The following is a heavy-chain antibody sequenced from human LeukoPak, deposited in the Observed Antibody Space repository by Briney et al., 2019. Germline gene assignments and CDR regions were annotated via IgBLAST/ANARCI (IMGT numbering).Heavy chain of an antibody. CDR2: ISSSGTTQ. CDR3: AIQMTMIVVVPYFDY. V-gene: IGHV3-11*04. J-gene: IGHJ4*02. CDR1: VFTFSDYY. Sequence: GGSLRLSCAASVFTFSDYYMSWIRQAPGKGLEWISFISSSGTTQYYADSVKGRFTISRDNAKNSLYLQLNSLRAEDTAFYFCAIQMTMIVVVPYFDYWGQGILVTVSS. D-gene: IGHD3-22*01.